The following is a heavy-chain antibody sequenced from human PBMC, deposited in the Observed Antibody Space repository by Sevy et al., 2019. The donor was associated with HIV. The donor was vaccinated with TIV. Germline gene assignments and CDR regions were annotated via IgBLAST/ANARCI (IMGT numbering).Heavy chain of an antibody. J-gene: IGHJ4*02. V-gene: IGHV1-18*01. CDR2: ISAYNGNT. CDR1: GYTFTSYG. D-gene: IGHD3-22*01. CDR3: ASEYYYESSGYRDPLNHGFGY. Sequence: ASVKVSCKASGYTFTSYGISWVRQAPGQGLEWMGWISAYNGNTNYAQKLQGRVTMTTDTSTSTAYMELRSLRSDDTAVYYCASEYYYESSGYRDPLNHGFGYCGQGTLVTVSS.